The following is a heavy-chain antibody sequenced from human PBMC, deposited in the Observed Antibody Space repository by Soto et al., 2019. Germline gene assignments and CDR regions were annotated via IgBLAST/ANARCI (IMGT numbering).Heavy chain of an antibody. V-gene: IGHV1-69*01. J-gene: IGHJ5*02. CDR2: IIPIFGTA. Sequence: QVQLVQSGAEVKKPGSSVKVSCKASGGTFSSYAISWVRQAPGQGLEWMGGIIPIFGTANYAQKFQGRVTITADESTSTAYMELSSLRSEDTAVDYCARGPLVVVAAIGWFDPWGQGTLVTVSS. CDR3: ARGPLVVVAAIGWFDP. CDR1: GGTFSSYA. D-gene: IGHD2-15*01.